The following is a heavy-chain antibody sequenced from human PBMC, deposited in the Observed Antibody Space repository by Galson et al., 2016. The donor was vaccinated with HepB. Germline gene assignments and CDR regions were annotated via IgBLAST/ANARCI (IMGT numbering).Heavy chain of an antibody. J-gene: IGHJ4*02. D-gene: IGHD3-22*01. Sequence: SVKVSCKASEYTFTAYYIHWVRQAPGQGLEWMGWINPNTGVTSYARMPQGRVTMTRDTSIGTAYMELSGLRSDDTAVYYCARGHYYDGRGYYYLLDYWGQGTLVTVSS. CDR3: ARGHYYDGRGYYYLLDY. CDR2: INPNTGVT. CDR1: EYTFTAYY. V-gene: IGHV1-2*02.